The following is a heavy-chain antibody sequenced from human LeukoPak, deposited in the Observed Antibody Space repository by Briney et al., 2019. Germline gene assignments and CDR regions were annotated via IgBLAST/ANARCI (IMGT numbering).Heavy chain of an antibody. J-gene: IGHJ3*01. Sequence: GGSLRLSCAASAFTFSDYSMNSVRQAPGKGVEWISYICISSSTMYYADSVMGRFTITRDNAKESLYLQMNSLRDEDTAVYYCAREDDSWGPNNLDLWGQGTMVTVSS. CDR2: ICISSSTM. V-gene: IGHV3-48*02. D-gene: IGHD7-27*01. CDR3: AREDDSWGPNNLDL. CDR1: AFTFSDYS.